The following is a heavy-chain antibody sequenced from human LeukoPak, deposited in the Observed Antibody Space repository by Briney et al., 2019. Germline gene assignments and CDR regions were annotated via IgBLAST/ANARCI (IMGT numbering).Heavy chain of an antibody. Sequence: QSGGSLRLSCAASGFTFSSYAMSWVRQAPGKGLEWVSAISGSGGSTYYADSVKGRFTISRDNSKNTLYLQMNSLSAEDTAVYYCANVSVYFGGYDILTGYCPWYYYYYGMDVWGQGTTVTVSS. J-gene: IGHJ6*02. V-gene: IGHV3-23*01. D-gene: IGHD3-9*01. CDR1: GFTFSSYA. CDR3: ANVSVYFGGYDILTGYCPWYYYYYGMDV. CDR2: ISGSGGST.